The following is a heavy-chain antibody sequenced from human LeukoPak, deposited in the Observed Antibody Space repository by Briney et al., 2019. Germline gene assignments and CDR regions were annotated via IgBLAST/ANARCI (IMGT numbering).Heavy chain of an antibody. V-gene: IGHV4-59*08. CDR2: ISYMGIP. CDR1: GRPISGYH. D-gene: IGHD4-23*01. CDR3: ARRDYSGILPYAFDV. J-gene: IGHJ3*01. Sequence: PSETLSLTCIVSGRPISGYHWGWIRTPPGKGVEGIGYISYMGIPNYNRSLKIRVSMSVDTSKNQFSLRLSSVTAADTAVYFCARRDYSGILPYAFDVWGQGTLVAVSS.